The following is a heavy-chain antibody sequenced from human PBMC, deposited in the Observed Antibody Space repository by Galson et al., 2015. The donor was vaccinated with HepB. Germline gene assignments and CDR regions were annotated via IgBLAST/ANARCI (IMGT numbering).Heavy chain of an antibody. D-gene: IGHD3-22*01. V-gene: IGHV1-69*06. J-gene: IGHJ4*02. Sequence: SVKVSCKASGYTFTRYTMLWVRQAPGQRLEWMGGIIPIFGTANYAQKFQGRVTITADKSTSTAYMELSSLRSEDTAVYYCASTYYYDSTDYWGQGTLVTVSS. CDR3: ASTYYYDSTDY. CDR2: IIPIFGTA. CDR1: GYTFTRYT.